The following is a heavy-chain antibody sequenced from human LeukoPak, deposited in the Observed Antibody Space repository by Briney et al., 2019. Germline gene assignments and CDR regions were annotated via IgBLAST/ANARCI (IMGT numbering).Heavy chain of an antibody. V-gene: IGHV3-23*01. Sequence: GGSLRLSCAVSGFTLSSFSMSWVSQAPGRGREWVSAISGSGGSTYYADSVKGRFTISRDNSKNTLYLQMNSLRAEDTAVYYCAKRVRTLERYWGQGTLVTVSS. CDR3: AKRVRTLERY. CDR1: GFTLSSFS. J-gene: IGHJ4*02. D-gene: IGHD1-1*01. CDR2: ISGSGGST.